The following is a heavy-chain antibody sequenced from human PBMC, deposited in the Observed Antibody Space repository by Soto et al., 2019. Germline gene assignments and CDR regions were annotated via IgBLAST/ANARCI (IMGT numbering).Heavy chain of an antibody. CDR2: MSGSGSSI. J-gene: IGHJ4*02. D-gene: IGHD2-15*01. Sequence: GGSLRLSCAASGFTFSSYAMSWVRQAPGKGLEWVSAMSGSGSSIFYVDSVKGRFNIARDMSKNTLYLQMNSLRAEDTAVYSCAKCRGGSCYSSMDFWGQGTLVTVSS. CDR1: GFTFSSYA. V-gene: IGHV3-23*01. CDR3: AKCRGGSCYSSMDF.